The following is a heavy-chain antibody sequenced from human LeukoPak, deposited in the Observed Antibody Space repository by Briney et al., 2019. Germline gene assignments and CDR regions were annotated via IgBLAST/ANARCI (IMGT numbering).Heavy chain of an antibody. CDR3: ARTSDYRFEY. D-gene: IGHD3-9*01. CDR2: TYGGGST. V-gene: IGHV3-53*01. CDR1: GITVSGKH. J-gene: IGHJ4*02. Sequence: IQPGGSLRLSCAVSGITVSGKHMSWVRQAPGKGPEWVSITYGGGSTFFADSVKGRFTTSRDNSKNTVYLQMNTLRAEDTAVYYCARTSDYRFEYWGQGTLVTGSS.